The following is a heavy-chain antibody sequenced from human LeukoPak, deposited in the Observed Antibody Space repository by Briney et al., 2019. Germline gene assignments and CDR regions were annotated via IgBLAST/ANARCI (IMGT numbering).Heavy chain of an antibody. CDR3: ARVSGYYFNWFDP. J-gene: IGHJ5*02. V-gene: IGHV4-59*08. D-gene: IGHD3-3*01. CDR2: TYYSGST. CDR1: GGSISSYY. Sequence: SETLSLTCTVSGGSISSYYWSWIRQPPGKGLEWIGYTYYSGSTNYNPSLKSRVTISVDTSKNQFSLKLSSVTAADTAVYYCARVSGYYFNWFDPWGQGTLVTVSS.